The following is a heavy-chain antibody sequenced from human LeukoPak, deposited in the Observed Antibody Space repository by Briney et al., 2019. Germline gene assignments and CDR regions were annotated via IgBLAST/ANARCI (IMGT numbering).Heavy chain of an antibody. CDR1: GYSISSGYY. Sequence: PSQTLSLTCTVSGYSISSGYYWGWIRQPPGKGLEWIGYIYQSGNTHYNPSLKSRVTISVDRSKNQFSLKLSSVTAADTAMYYCARGASTVVTGYYFDYWGQGALVTVSS. CDR2: IYQSGNT. CDR3: ARGASTVVTGYYFDY. V-gene: IGHV4-38-2*02. D-gene: IGHD4-23*01. J-gene: IGHJ4*02.